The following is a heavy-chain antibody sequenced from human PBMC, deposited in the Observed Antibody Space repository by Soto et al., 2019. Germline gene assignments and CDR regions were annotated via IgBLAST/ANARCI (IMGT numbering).Heavy chain of an antibody. D-gene: IGHD3-22*01. Sequence: QVQLVQSGAEVQKPGSSVKVSCKASGGTFSSYAISWVRQAPGQGLEWMGGIIPIFGTANYAQKFQGRVTITADESTSTAYMELSSLRSEDTAVYYCASTAYYYDSSGYYYPDYYYYYGMDVWGQGTTVTVSS. CDR1: GGTFSSYA. V-gene: IGHV1-69*01. CDR3: ASTAYYYDSSGYYYPDYYYYYGMDV. J-gene: IGHJ6*02. CDR2: IIPIFGTA.